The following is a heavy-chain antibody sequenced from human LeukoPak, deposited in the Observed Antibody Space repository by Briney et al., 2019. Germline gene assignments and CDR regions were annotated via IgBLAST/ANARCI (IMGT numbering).Heavy chain of an antibody. CDR3: MRGNILTGKYMIY. CDR1: GFTFSRYA. CDR2: ISYDGSNK. V-gene: IGHV3-30*14. J-gene: IGHJ4*02. Sequence: GGSLRLSCAASGFTFSRYAMHWVRQAPGKGLEWVAVISYDGSNKYYADSVKGRFTISRDNSKNTLYLQMNSQRAEDTAVYYCMRGNILTGKYMIYWGQGTLVTVSS. D-gene: IGHD3-9*01.